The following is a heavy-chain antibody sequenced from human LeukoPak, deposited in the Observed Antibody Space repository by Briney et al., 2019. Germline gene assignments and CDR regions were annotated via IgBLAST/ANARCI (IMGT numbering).Heavy chain of an antibody. J-gene: IGHJ4*02. CDR1: GFTFSSYG. Sequence: QSGGSLRLSCAASGFTFSSYGMHWVRQAPGKGLEWVAGISYDGRNKEYVDSVKGRFTISRDNSKNTLYLQMNSLRAEDTAVYNCAKDAVGATVFDYWGQGNLVTVSS. CDR3: AKDAVGATVFDY. D-gene: IGHD1-26*01. V-gene: IGHV3-30*18. CDR2: ISYDGRNK.